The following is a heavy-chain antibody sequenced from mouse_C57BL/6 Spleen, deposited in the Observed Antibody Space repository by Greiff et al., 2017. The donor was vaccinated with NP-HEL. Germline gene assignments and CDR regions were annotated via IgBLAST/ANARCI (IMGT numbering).Heavy chain of an antibody. CDR2: IDPSDSYT. CDR3: ARYWDWYFDV. V-gene: IGHV1-69*01. J-gene: IGHJ1*03. D-gene: IGHD4-1*01. Sequence: QVQLQQPGAELVMPGASVKLSCKASGYTFTSYWMHWVKQRPGQGLEWIGEIDPSDSYTNYNQKFKGKSTLTVDKSSSTAYMQLSSLTSEDSAVCYCARYWDWYFDVWGTGTTVTVSS. CDR1: GYTFTSYW.